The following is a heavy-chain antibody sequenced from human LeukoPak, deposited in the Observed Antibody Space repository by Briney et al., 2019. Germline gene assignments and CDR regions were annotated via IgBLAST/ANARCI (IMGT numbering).Heavy chain of an antibody. V-gene: IGHV3-30*18. D-gene: IGHD4/OR15-4a*01. CDR1: GFTFSSYG. CDR3: AKDKGPAATMEALDAFDI. CDR2: ISYGGSNK. Sequence: GRSLRLSCAASGFTFSSYGMHWVRQAPGKGLEWVAVISYGGSNKYYADSVKGRFTISRDNSKHTLYLQMNSLRAEDTAVYYCAKDKGPAATMEALDAFDIWGQGTMVTVSS. J-gene: IGHJ3*02.